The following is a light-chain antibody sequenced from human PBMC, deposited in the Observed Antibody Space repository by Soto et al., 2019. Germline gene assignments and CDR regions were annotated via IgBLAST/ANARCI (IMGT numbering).Light chain of an antibody. CDR3: QQYNNWPLT. J-gene: IGKJ4*01. CDR1: QTVNNN. CDR2: GAS. V-gene: IGKV3-15*01. Sequence: EIVMTQSPATLSVSPGERATLSCRASQTVNNNLAWYQQKPGQAPRLLIYGASARATGIPARFSGSGSGTEFTLTNSSLQSEDFAVYYCQQYNNWPLTFGGGTKEEIK.